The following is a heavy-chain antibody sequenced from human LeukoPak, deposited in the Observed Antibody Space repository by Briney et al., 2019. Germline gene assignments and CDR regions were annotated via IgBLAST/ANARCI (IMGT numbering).Heavy chain of an antibody. CDR3: ARARRVGYSNWDY. CDR1: GFSVRSLY. J-gene: IGHJ4*02. Sequence: QPGGSLRLSSAASGFSVRSLYMSWVRQAPGKGLELVSVIYHDERTDYADSVRGRFTISRDNSKNTLYLQMNSLRVDDTAVYYCARARRVGYSNWDYWGQGTLVTVSS. V-gene: IGHV3-53*01. CDR2: IYHDERT. D-gene: IGHD5-24*01.